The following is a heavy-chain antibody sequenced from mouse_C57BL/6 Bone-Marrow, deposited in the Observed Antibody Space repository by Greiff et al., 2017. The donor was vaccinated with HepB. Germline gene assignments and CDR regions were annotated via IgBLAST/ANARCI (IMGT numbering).Heavy chain of an antibody. CDR2: IDPETGGT. CDR1: GYTFTDYE. V-gene: IGHV1-15*01. J-gene: IGHJ2*01. CDR3: TGREAYYYGSSPYYFDY. D-gene: IGHD1-1*01. Sequence: QVQLKESGAELVRPGASVTLSCKASGYTFTDYEMHWVKQTPVHGLEWIGAIDPETGGTAYNQKFKGKAILTADKSSSTAYMGLRSLTSEDSAVYYCTGREAYYYGSSPYYFDYWGQGTTLTVSS.